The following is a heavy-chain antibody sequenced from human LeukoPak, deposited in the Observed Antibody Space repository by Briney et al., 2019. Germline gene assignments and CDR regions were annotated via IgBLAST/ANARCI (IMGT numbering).Heavy chain of an antibody. V-gene: IGHV4-34*01. CDR3: ATGGSPGYFDY. CDR2: INHSGST. CDR1: GGSFSGYY. Sequence: SETLSLTCAVYGGSFSGYYWSWIRQPPGKGLEWIGEINHSGSTNYNPSLKSRVTISVDTSKNQFSLKLSSVTAADTAVYYCATGGSPGYFDYWGQGTLVTVSS. J-gene: IGHJ4*02. D-gene: IGHD3-16*01.